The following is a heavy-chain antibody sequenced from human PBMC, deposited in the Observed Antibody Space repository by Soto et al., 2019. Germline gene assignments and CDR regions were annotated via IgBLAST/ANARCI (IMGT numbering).Heavy chain of an antibody. CDR1: GHSMSNTDYF. Sequence: SETLSLTCTVSGHSMSNTDYFWGWIRQTPWSDLQWIGSLFYTGHTYYNPSLLSRVTISADTSKNQFFLRLTSVTAADTAVYYCARGRIVVVPAAIKNWFDPWGQGTLVTVSS. CDR2: LFYTGHT. CDR3: ARGRIVVVPAAIKNWFDP. J-gene: IGHJ5*02. D-gene: IGHD2-2*01. V-gene: IGHV4-39*01.